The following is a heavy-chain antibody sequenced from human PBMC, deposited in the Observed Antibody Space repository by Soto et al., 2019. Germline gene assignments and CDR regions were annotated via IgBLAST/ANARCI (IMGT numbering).Heavy chain of an antibody. J-gene: IGHJ1*01. CDR1: GFTFSNYA. D-gene: IGHD4-17*01. CDR2: ITGSGRST. Sequence: EVQLLESGGDLVQPGGSLRLSCALSGFTFSNYAMNWVRQAPGKGLEWVSAITGSGRSTYYAESVKGRFTISRDNSKNTLYLQMNSLRAEDTGVYYCANYYGDYAGGEFFQHWGQGTLVTVSS. V-gene: IGHV3-23*01. CDR3: ANYYGDYAGGEFFQH.